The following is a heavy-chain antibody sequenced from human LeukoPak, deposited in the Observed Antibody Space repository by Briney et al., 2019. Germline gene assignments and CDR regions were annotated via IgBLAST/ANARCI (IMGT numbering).Heavy chain of an antibody. D-gene: IGHD6-19*01. CDR1: GFTVSSNY. J-gene: IGHJ4*02. V-gene: IGHV3-53*01. Sequence: GGSLRLSCAASGFTVSSNYMSWVRQAPGKGLEWVSVIYSGGSTYYADSVKGRFTISRDNSKNTLYLQMNSLRAEDTAVYYCSKGSYSSGWPGGYWGQGTLVTVSS. CDR2: IYSGGST. CDR3: SKGSYSSGWPGGY.